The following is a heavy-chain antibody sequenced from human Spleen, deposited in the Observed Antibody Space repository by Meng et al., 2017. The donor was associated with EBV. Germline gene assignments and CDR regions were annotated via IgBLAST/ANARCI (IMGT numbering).Heavy chain of an antibody. V-gene: IGHV4-30-4*01. CDR1: GGLVSSGGYY. J-gene: IGHJ4*02. D-gene: IGHD3-10*01. CDR2: MYYSGSS. CDR3: ARGLGFGEFAFDY. Sequence: QVQLRESGPGLVKPSQTLSLTCGVSGGLVSSGGYYWSWIRQPPGKGLEWIGYMYYSGSSYYNPSLESRVAMSLDRSKNQFSLKLSSVTAADTAVYYCARGLGFGEFAFDYWGQGILVTVS.